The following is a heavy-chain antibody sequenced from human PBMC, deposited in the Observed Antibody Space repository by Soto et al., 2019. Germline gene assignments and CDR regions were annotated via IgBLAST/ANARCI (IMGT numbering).Heavy chain of an antibody. Sequence: PGGSLRLSCTASGFTFGDYAMSWFRQAPGKGLEWVGLIRSKAYGGTTEYAASVKGRFTIPRDDSKSIAYLQMNSLKTEDTAVYYCTRPRSSITMVRGVMPPFMDVWGQGTTVTVSS. CDR2: IRSKAYGGTT. V-gene: IGHV3-49*03. CDR1: GFTFGDYA. CDR3: TRPRSSITMVRGVMPPFMDV. D-gene: IGHD3-10*01. J-gene: IGHJ6*02.